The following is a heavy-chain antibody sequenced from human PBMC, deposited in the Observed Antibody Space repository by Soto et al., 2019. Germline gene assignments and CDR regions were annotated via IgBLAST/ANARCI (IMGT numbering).Heavy chain of an antibody. CDR1: GGTFSSYA. D-gene: IGHD2-2*01. CDR2: IIPIFGTA. Sequence: GASVKVSCKASGGTFSSYAISWVRQAPGQGLEWMGGIIPIFGTANYAQKFQGRVTITADESTSTAYMELSSLRSEDTAVYYCARNRRQLLIPHYYYYYGMDVWGQGTTVTV. J-gene: IGHJ6*02. CDR3: ARNRRQLLIPHYYYYYGMDV. V-gene: IGHV1-69*13.